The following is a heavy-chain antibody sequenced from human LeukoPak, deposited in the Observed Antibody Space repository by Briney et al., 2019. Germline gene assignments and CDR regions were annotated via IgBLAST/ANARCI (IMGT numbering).Heavy chain of an antibody. V-gene: IGHV3-23*01. J-gene: IGHJ4*02. CDR3: AKDRRGSGWYGGFDS. CDR1: GFTFTTYA. D-gene: IGHD6-19*01. CDR2: LSGNEDLV. Sequence: GGSLRLSCAASGFTFTTYAMSWVRQAPGKGLEWVASLSGNEDLVWYPDSLRGRFTISRDNSKNTLYLQLNSLRVEDTAVYYCAKDRRGSGWYGGFDSWGQGMLVTVSS.